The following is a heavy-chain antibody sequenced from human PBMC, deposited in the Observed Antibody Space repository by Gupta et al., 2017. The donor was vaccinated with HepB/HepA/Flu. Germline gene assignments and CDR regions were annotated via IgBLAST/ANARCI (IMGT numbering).Heavy chain of an antibody. D-gene: IGHD3-16*01. J-gene: IGHJ6*02. CDR1: GFTFSSYG. CDR2: IWYDGSNK. V-gene: IGHV3-33*01. Sequence: QVQLVESGGGVVQPGRSLRLSCAASGFTFSSYGMRWVRKAPGKGLEWVAVIWYDGSNKYYADSVKGRFTISRDNSKNTLYLQMNSLRAEDTAVYYCARDRGYGMDVWGQGTTVTVSS. CDR3: ARDRGYGMDV.